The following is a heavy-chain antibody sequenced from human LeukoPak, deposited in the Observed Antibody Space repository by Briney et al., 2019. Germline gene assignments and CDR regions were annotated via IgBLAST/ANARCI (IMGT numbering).Heavy chain of an antibody. CDR3: AKDRGAIVATTTYYYYYYGMDV. J-gene: IGHJ6*02. D-gene: IGHD5-12*01. V-gene: IGHV3-30*18. CDR1: GIAFSSYG. CDR2: ISYDGRNK. Sequence: GRSLRLSCVVSGIAFSSYGMHWVRQAPGKGLEWVAVISYDGRNKYYADSVKGRFTISRDNSKNTLYLQMNSLRAEDTAVYYCAKDRGAIVATTTYYYYYYGMDVWGQGTTVIVSS.